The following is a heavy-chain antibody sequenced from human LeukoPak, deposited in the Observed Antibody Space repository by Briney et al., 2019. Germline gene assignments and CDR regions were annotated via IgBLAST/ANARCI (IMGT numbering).Heavy chain of an antibody. Sequence: SETLSLTCTVSGYSISSGYYWGWIRQPPGKGLEWIGSIYHSGSTYYNPSLKSRVTISVDTSKNQFSLKLSPVTAADTAVYYCARGSGRDPSVNWFDPWGQGTLVTVSS. CDR1: GYSISSGYY. D-gene: IGHD3-10*01. CDR2: IYHSGST. V-gene: IGHV4-38-2*02. CDR3: ARGSGRDPSVNWFDP. J-gene: IGHJ5*02.